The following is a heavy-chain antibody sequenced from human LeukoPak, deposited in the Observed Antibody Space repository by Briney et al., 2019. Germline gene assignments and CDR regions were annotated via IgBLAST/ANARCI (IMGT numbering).Heavy chain of an antibody. D-gene: IGHD2-2*01. V-gene: IGHV3-21*01. CDR2: ISYTGTYI. CDR1: AFSLNAYN. J-gene: IGHJ4*02. Sequence: GGSLRLSCAASAFSLNAYNMNWVRQAPGKGLEWVSSISYTGTYIYYADSVKGRFTISRDNSKNTLYLQMNSLRAEDTAVYYCARDEARQGVVVVPAAPGYWGQGTLVTVSS. CDR3: ARDEARQGVVVVPAAPGY.